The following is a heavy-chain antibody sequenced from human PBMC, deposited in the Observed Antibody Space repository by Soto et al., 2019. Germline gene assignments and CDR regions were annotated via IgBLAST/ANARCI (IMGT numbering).Heavy chain of an antibody. D-gene: IGHD6-19*01. CDR2: INPGGGSR. J-gene: IGHJ6*02. CDR1: GYTFTSYY. Sequence: ASVKVSFKASGYTFTSYYMHWVRQAPGQGLKWMGIINPGGGSRSYAQKFQGRVTMTRDTSTSTVYMELSSLRSEDTAVYYCARATLVPTYSSGWQTRVDYYYGMDVWGQGTTVTVSS. CDR3: ARATLVPTYSSGWQTRVDYYYGMDV. V-gene: IGHV1-46*01.